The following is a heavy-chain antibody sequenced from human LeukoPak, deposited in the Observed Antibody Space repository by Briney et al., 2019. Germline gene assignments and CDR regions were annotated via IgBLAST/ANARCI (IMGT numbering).Heavy chain of an antibody. V-gene: IGHV4-34*01. CDR2: INHSGGT. CDR1: GGSFSGYY. CDR3: ARGTGAAAGIGIYYYYYGMDV. Sequence: SETLSLTCAVYGGSFSGYYWSWIPHPPGKGREWIGEINHSGGTNYNPSLKSRVTISVDTSKNQFSLKLSSVTAADTAVYYCARGTGAAAGIGIYYYYYGMDVWGQGTTVTVSS. D-gene: IGHD6-13*01. J-gene: IGHJ6*02.